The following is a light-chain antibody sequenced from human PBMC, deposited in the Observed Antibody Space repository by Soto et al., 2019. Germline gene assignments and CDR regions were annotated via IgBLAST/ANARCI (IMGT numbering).Light chain of an antibody. J-gene: IGLJ1*01. CDR3: SSYTSSSTLLDV. CDR2: DVS. V-gene: IGLV2-14*01. CDR1: SSDVGGYNY. Sequence: QSVLTQPASVSGSPGQSITISCTGTSSDVGGYNYVSWYQQHPGKAPKLMIYDVSNRPSGVSNRVSGSKSSNTASLTISGLQAEDEADYYCSSYTSSSTLLDVFGTGTKVTVL.